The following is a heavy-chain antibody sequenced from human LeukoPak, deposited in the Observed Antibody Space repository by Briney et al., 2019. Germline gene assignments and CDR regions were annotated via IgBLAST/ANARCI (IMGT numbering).Heavy chain of an antibody. V-gene: IGHV3-30*03. D-gene: IGHD3-16*01. CDR2: ISGDGNIM. CDR1: GFTFSTYG. Sequence: PGGSLRLSCAASGFTFSTYGIHWVRLAPGKGLEWVAVISGDGNIMFYGDSVKGRFTISRDNSKNTLYLQMTNLRPEDAAVYSCARAKYYDTTSIREAFDIWGQGTMVTVS. J-gene: IGHJ3*02. CDR3: ARAKYYDTTSIREAFDI.